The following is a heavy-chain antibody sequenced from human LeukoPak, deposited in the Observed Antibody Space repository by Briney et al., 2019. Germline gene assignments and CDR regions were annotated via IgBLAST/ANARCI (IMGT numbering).Heavy chain of an antibody. CDR3: ARDGGYNPGRDAFDI. D-gene: IGHD5-18*01. Sequence: ASVKVSCKASGYIFTTYSISWVRQAPGKGLEWMGWISGYNGNTNYAQKFQGRVTVTKDTSTSTVYMELRSLRSDDTAVYYCARDGGYNPGRDAFDIWGQGTMVTVSS. CDR1: GYIFTTYS. J-gene: IGHJ3*02. CDR2: ISGYNGNT. V-gene: IGHV1-18*01.